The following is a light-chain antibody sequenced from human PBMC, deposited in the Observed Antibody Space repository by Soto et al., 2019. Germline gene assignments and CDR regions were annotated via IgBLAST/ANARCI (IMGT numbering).Light chain of an antibody. CDR2: GAS. J-gene: IGKJ4*01. CDR1: QSVRSN. CDR3: QQYNNWPRAN. V-gene: IGKV3-15*01. Sequence: LVMTPSPDTLSVSPCSISHLSFISSQSVRSNLAWYQQKPGQAPRLLIYGASTRATGIPARFSGSGSGTEFNLTISSLQSEDFGVYYCQQYNNWPRANFGGGNTGDIK.